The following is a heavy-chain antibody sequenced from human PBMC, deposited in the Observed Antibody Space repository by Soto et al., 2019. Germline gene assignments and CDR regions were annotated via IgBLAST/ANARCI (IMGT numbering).Heavy chain of an antibody. CDR3: ARSRRGAYSSGWYSPSGYYNYGINV. CDR1: GYSFTSYW. J-gene: IGHJ6*02. D-gene: IGHD6-19*01. CDR2: IYPGDSDT. V-gene: IGHV5-51*01. Sequence: GESLKISCKGSGYSFTSYWIGWVRQMPGKGLEWMGIIYPGDSDTRYSPSFQGQVTISADTSISTAYLQWTSLKASDTAMYYCARSRRGAYSSGWYSPSGYYNYGINVWGQGTKVTVSS.